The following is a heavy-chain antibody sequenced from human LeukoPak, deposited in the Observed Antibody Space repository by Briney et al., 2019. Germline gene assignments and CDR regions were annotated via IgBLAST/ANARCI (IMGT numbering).Heavy chain of an antibody. CDR3: AKVGAGTVVDY. CDR2: ISYDGSNK. D-gene: IGHD4-23*01. Sequence: TGGSLRLSCAASGFTFSSYAMHWVRQAPGKGLEWVAVISYDGSNKYYADSVKGRFTISRDNSKNTLYLQMNSLRAEDTAVYYCAKVGAGTVVDYWGQGTLVTVSS. V-gene: IGHV3-30*04. J-gene: IGHJ4*02. CDR1: GFTFSSYA.